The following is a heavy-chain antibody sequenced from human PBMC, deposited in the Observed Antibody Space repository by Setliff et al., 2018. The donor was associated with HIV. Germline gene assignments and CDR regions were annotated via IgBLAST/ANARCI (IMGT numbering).Heavy chain of an antibody. D-gene: IGHD3-22*01. V-gene: IGHV3-30*02. CDR3: AKDRYYDSSGSPFDY. CDR2: IRYDGSNK. J-gene: IGHJ4*02. CDR1: GFTFSSYG. Sequence: GGSLRLSCAASGFTFSSYGMHWVRQAPGKGLEWVAFIRYDGSNKYYADSVKGRFTISRDNSKNTLYLQMNSLRAEDTAVYYCAKDRYYDSSGSPFDYWGQGTQVTVSS.